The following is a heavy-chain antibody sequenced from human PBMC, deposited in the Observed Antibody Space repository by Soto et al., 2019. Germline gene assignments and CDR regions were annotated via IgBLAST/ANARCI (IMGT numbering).Heavy chain of an antibody. V-gene: IGHV3-21*06. J-gene: IGHJ6*02. CDR1: GCPFSIYS. CDR3: AREGWPLLQTGMDV. Sequence: GALRLSCAASGCPFSIYSMNWVRQAPGKGLEWVSSISSSSSYIYYADSVKGRFIISRDNAKNSLYLQMHSLRDEDTAVYYCAREGWPLLQTGMDVWGQGDTVTVSS. CDR2: ISSSSSYI. D-gene: IGHD2-15*01.